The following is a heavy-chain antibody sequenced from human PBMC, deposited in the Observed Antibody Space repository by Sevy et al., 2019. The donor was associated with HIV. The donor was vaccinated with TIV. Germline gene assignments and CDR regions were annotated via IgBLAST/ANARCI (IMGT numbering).Heavy chain of an antibody. V-gene: IGHV3-30-3*01. CDR1: GFTFSSYA. Sequence: GGSLRLSCAASGFTFSSYAMHWVRQAPGKGLEWVAVISYDGSNKYYADSVKGRFTISRDNSKNTLNLQMNSLRAEDTAVYYCARDDYRVMYYFDYWGQGTLVTVSS. CDR3: ARDDYRVMYYFDY. J-gene: IGHJ4*02. CDR2: ISYDGSNK. D-gene: IGHD4-4*01.